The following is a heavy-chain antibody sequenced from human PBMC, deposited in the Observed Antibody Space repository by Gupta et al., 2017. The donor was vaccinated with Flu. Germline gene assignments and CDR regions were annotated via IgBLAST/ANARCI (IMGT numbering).Heavy chain of an antibody. CDR1: GGSFSGYY. CDR3: ARDRQPGVVVPAAMPAGYYGMDV. V-gene: IGHV4-34*01. J-gene: IGHJ6*02. Sequence: QVQLQQWGAGLLKPSETLSLTCAVYGGSFSGYYWSWIRQPPGKGLEWIGEINHSGSTNYNPSLKSRVTISVDTSKNQFSLKLSSVTAADTAVYYCARDRQPGVVVPAAMPAGYYGMDVWGQGTTVTVSS. CDR2: INHSGST. D-gene: IGHD2-2*01.